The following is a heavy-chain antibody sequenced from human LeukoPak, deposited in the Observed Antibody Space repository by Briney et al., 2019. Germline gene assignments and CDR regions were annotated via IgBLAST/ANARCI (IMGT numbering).Heavy chain of an antibody. CDR3: ARVSSSGWYWFDP. Sequence: SETLSLTCTVSGGSISSGGYYWSWIRQHPGKGLEWIGYIYYSGSTYYNPSLKSRVTISVDTSKNQFSLKLSSVTAADTAVYYCARVSSSGWYWFDPWAREPWSPSPQ. CDR1: GGSISSGGYY. J-gene: IGHJ5*02. V-gene: IGHV4-31*03. D-gene: IGHD6-19*01. CDR2: IYYSGST.